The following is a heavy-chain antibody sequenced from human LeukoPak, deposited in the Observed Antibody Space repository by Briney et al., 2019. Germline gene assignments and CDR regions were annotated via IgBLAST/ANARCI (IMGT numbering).Heavy chain of an antibody. CDR2: ISYDGSNK. V-gene: IGHV3-30*04. J-gene: IGHJ4*02. CDR3: VRDQGGSNSH. D-gene: IGHD1-26*01. CDR1: GFTFSSYA. Sequence: QSGGSLRLSCAASGFTFSSYAMHWVRQAPGKGLEWVAVISYDGSNKYYADSVKGRFTISRDNAKNSLYLQMNSLRADDTAVYFCVRDQGGSNSHWGQGTLVTVSS.